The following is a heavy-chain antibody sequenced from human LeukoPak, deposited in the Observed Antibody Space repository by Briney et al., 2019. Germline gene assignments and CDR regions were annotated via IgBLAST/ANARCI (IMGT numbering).Heavy chain of an antibody. CDR3: ATDGGRSNSVTNY. CDR1: GYTLTELS. Sequence: ASAKVSCKVSGYTLTELSMHWVRQAPGKGLEWMGSFDPEDGETIYAEKFQGRVTVTEDTSTDTAYMELSSLRSEDTAVYYCATDGGRSNSVTNYWGQGTLVTVSS. D-gene: IGHD4-11*01. J-gene: IGHJ4*02. CDR2: FDPEDGET. V-gene: IGHV1-24*01.